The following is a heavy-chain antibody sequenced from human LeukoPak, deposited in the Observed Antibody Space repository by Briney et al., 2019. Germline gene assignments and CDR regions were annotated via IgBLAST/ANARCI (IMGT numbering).Heavy chain of an antibody. V-gene: IGHV3-9*01. J-gene: IGHJ4*02. CDR3: AKGIYYYDSSGYFLTPYFDY. Sequence: EPGRSLRLSCAASGFTFDDYAMHWVRQAPGKGLEWVSGISWNSGSIGYADSVKGRFTISRDNAKNSLYLQMNSLRAEDTALYYCAKGIYYYDSSGYFLTPYFDYWGQGTLVTVSS. D-gene: IGHD3-22*01. CDR2: ISWNSGSI. CDR1: GFTFDDYA.